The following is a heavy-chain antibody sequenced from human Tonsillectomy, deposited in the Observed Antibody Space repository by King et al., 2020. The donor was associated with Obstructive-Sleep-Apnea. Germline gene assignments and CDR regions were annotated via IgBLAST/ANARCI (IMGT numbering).Heavy chain of an antibody. CDR3: ARSTIVGGTTSPFDY. CDR2: IDWDDDK. Sequence: TLKESGPALVKPTQTLTLTCTFSGFSLSTSGMCVSWIRQPPGKALEWLALIDWDDDKFYSTSLKTRLTISKDSSKNQVVLTMTNLDPVDTATFYCARSTIVGGTTSPFDYWGQGTL. D-gene: IGHD1-26*01. CDR1: GFSLSTSGMC. V-gene: IGHV2-70*01. J-gene: IGHJ4*02.